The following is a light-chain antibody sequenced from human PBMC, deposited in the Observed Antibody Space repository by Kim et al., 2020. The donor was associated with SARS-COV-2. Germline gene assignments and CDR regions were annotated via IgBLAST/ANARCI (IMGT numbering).Light chain of an antibody. J-gene: IGLJ2*01. CDR2: DVS. CDR3: SSHTSTNTLI. Sequence: LTQPASVSGSPGQSITISCTGTSSDVGGYNYVSWYQQHPGKAPKLMIYDVSKRPSGVSNRFSGSKSGNTASLTISGLQAEDEADYYCSSHTSTNTLIFGGGTKLTVL. CDR1: SSDVGGYNY. V-gene: IGLV2-14*01.